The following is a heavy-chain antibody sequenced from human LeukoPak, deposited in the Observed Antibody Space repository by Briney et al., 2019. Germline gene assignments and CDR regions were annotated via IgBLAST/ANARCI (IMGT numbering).Heavy chain of an antibody. CDR3: ARDGTTMVRGVIIPSWFDP. Sequence: GGSLRLSCAASGFTFSSYAMHWVRQAPGKGLEYVSAISSNGGSTYYANSVKGRFTISRDNSENTLYLQMGSLRAEDMAVYYCARDGTTMVRGVIIPSWFDPWGQGTLVTVSS. J-gene: IGHJ5*02. CDR1: GFTFSSYA. D-gene: IGHD3-10*01. CDR2: ISSNGGST. V-gene: IGHV3-64*01.